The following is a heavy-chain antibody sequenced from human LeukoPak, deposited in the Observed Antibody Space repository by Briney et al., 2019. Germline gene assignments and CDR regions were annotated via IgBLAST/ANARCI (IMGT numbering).Heavy chain of an antibody. CDR2: ISGSGGST. D-gene: IGHD3-10*01. J-gene: IGHJ2*01. CDR1: GFTFSNYA. Sequence: GGSLRLSCAASGFTFSNYAMSWVRQAPGKGLEWVSGISGSGGSTYYADSVKGRFTISRDNSKNTLYLQMSSLRAEDTAVYFFAILGFGGGRGTLVSVSS. V-gene: IGHV3-23*01. CDR3: AILGFG.